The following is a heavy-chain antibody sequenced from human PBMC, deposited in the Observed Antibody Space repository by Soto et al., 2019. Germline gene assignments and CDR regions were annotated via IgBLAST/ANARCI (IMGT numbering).Heavy chain of an antibody. CDR1: GGSISSGDYY. CDR3: ARQGFGELHGLVDV. CDR2: IYYSGST. V-gene: IGHV4-30-4*01. J-gene: IGHJ6*02. Sequence: SETLSLTCTVSGGSISSGDYYWSWIRQPPGKGLEWIGYIYYSGSTYYNPSLKSRVTISVDTSKNQFSLKLSSVTAADTAVYYCARQGFGELHGLVDVWGQGTTVTVSS. D-gene: IGHD3-10*01.